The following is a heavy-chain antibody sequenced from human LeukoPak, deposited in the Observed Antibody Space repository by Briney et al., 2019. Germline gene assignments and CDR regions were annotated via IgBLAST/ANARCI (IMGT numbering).Heavy chain of an antibody. CDR2: IKQDGSEK. V-gene: IGHV3-7*01. Sequence: GGSLRLSCAASGFTFSSYWMSWVRQAPGKGLEWVANIKQDGSEKYYVDSVKGRFTISRDNAKNSLYLQMNSLRAEDTAVYYCARDPGELSMPSSSAFDIGGQGQRATVSS. CDR3: ARDPGELSMPSSSAFDI. D-gene: IGHD1-26*01. J-gene: IGHJ3*02. CDR1: GFTFSSYW.